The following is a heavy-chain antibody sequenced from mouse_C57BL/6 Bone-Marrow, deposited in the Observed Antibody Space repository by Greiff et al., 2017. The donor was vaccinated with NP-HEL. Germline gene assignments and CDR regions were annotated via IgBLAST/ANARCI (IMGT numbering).Heavy chain of an antibody. CDR1: GYTFTSYW. D-gene: IGHD2-3*01. CDR3: ARDDGYYPDFDY. CDR2: IHPNSGST. Sequence: QVQLQQPGAELVKPGASVKLSCKASGYTFTSYWMHWVKQRPGQGLEWIGMIHPNSGSTNYNEKFKSKATLTVDKSSSTAYMQLSSLTSEDSAVYYCARDDGYYPDFDYWGQGTTLTVSS. V-gene: IGHV1-64*01. J-gene: IGHJ2*01.